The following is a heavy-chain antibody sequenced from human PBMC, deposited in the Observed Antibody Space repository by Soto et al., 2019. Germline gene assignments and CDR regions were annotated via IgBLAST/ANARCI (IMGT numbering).Heavy chain of an antibody. V-gene: IGHV4-59*01. Sequence: SETLSLTCTVSGGSISSYYRSWIRQPPGKGLEWIGYIYYSGSTNYNPSLKSRVTISVDTSKNQFSLKLSSVTAADTAVYYCARGAGLELGWFDPWGQGTLVTVSS. CDR1: GGSISSYY. CDR3: ARGAGLELGWFDP. CDR2: IYYSGST. J-gene: IGHJ5*02. D-gene: IGHD1-7*01.